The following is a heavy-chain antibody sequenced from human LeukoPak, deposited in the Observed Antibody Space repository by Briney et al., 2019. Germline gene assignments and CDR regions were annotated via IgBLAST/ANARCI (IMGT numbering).Heavy chain of an antibody. CDR1: GFTFSSYA. J-gene: IGHJ5*02. CDR2: ISYDGSNK. V-gene: IGHV3-30-3*01. CDR3: ARVNGAAASP. D-gene: IGHD6-13*01. Sequence: GRSLRLSCAASGFTFSSYAMHWVRQAPGKGLEWVAVISYDGSNKYYADSVKGRFTISRDNSKNTLYLQMNSLRAEDTAVYYCARVNGAAASPWGQGTLVTVSS.